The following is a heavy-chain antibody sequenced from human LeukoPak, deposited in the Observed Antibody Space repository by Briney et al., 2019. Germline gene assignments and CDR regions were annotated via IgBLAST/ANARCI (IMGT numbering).Heavy chain of an antibody. J-gene: IGHJ6*03. D-gene: IGHD4-11*01. CDR3: ARDSRSSNYPYYYYYYMDV. CDR1: GGSISSYY. V-gene: IGHV4-4*09. CDR2: IYTSGST. Sequence: SETLSLTCTVSGGSISSYYWSWIRQPPGKGLEWIGYIYTSGSTNYNPSLKSRVTISVDTSKNQFSLKLSSVTAADTAVYYCARDSRSSNYPYYYYYYMDVWGKGTTVTVSS.